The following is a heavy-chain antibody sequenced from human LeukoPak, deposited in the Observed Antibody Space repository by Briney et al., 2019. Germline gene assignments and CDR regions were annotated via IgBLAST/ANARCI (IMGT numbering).Heavy chain of an antibody. CDR3: AKALRGYCSGGSCYPDY. J-gene: IGHJ4*02. CDR1: GFTVSSNY. CDR2: IYSGGST. V-gene: IGHV3-66*01. D-gene: IGHD2-15*01. Sequence: PGGSLRLSCTASGFTVSSNYMSWVRQAPGKGLEWVSVIYSGGSTYYADSVKGRFTISRDNSMNTLYLQMNSLRAEDTAVYYCAKALRGYCSGGSCYPDYWGQGTLVTVSS.